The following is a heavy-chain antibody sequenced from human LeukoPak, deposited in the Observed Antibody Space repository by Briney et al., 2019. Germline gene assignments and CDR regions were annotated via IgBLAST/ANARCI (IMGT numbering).Heavy chain of an antibody. CDR1: GFTFRSYD. J-gene: IGHJ4*01. CDR2: ICGSGSSN. CDR3: AKESACRYSDYTNPFGY. D-gene: IGHD4-11*01. V-gene: IGHV3-23*01. Sequence: GGSLRLTCAASGFTFRSYDMSWVRQAPGKGLEWVAFICGSGSSNYYADSVKGRSTISRENNKNTLYLQTNRLRAEDTAVYYCAKESACRYSDYTNPFGYCGHGDPVTVAS.